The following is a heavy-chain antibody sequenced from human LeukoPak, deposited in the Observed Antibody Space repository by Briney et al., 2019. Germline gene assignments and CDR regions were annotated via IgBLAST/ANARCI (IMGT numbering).Heavy chain of an antibody. J-gene: IGHJ3*02. V-gene: IGHV3-74*01. Sequence: PGGSLRLSCAASGFTFSSYWMHWVRQAPGKGLVWVSRINSDGSSTSYADSVKGRFTISRDNAKNTLYLQMNSLRAEDTAVYYCARETYYFRAFDIWGQGTMVTVSS. CDR2: INSDGSST. CDR1: GFTFSSYW. D-gene: IGHD2/OR15-2a*01. CDR3: ARETYYFRAFDI.